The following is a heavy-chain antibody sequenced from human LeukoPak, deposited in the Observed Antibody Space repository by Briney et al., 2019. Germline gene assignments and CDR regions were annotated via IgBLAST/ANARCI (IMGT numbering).Heavy chain of an antibody. CDR3: ARSNYDILTGYHYNWFDP. V-gene: IGHV4-59*08. Sequence: PSETLSLTCTVSGGPIRSYYWSWIRQPPGKGLEWIGYIYYSGSTNYNPSLKSRVTISVDTSKNQFSLKLSSVTAADTAVYYCARSNYDILTGYHYNWFDPWGQGTLVTVSS. CDR1: GGPIRSYY. J-gene: IGHJ5*02. D-gene: IGHD3-9*01. CDR2: IYYSGST.